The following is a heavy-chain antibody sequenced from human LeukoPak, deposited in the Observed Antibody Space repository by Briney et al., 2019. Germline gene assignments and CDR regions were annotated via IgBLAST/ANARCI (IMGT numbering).Heavy chain of an antibody. CDR1: GFTFSSYS. D-gene: IGHD3-16*01. CDR2: ISSSSSYI. J-gene: IGHJ4*02. V-gene: IGHV3-21*01. Sequence: GGSLRLSCAASGFTFSSYSMNWVRQAPGKGLEWVSSISSSSSYIYYADSVKGRSTISRDNAKNSLYLQMNSLRAEDTAVYYCARDEGGGSFDYWGQGTLVTVSS. CDR3: ARDEGGGSFDY.